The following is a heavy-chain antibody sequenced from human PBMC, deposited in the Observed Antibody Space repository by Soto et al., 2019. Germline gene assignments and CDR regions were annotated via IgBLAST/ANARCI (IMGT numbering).Heavy chain of an antibody. CDR3: ARLNVYCISTICHCYYGMDV. V-gene: IGHV4-39*01. CDR2: IYSSENT. D-gene: IGHD2-2*01. CDR1: DGYVRSSSYS. J-gene: IGHJ6*02. Sequence: SETMSLTYTVSDGYVRSSSYSWGWIRKSPGKRLDWFGTIYSSENTYYIPSLLSRGTISVDTFKIVFSLRLSSVSAADTAVYYFARLNVYCISTICHCYYGMDVLGQGTTVTGSS.